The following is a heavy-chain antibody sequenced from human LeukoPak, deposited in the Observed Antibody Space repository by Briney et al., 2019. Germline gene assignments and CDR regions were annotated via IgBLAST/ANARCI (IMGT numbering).Heavy chain of an antibody. J-gene: IGHJ4*02. Sequence: SETLSLTCTVSGGSISSSSYYWGWIRQPPGKGLEWIGSIYYSGGTYYNPSLKSRVTISVDTSKNQFSLKLSSVTAADTAVYYCARLPGTTVTTFWDYWGQGTLVTVSS. CDR1: GGSISSSSYY. V-gene: IGHV4-39*01. CDR2: IYYSGGT. D-gene: IGHD4-17*01. CDR3: ARLPGTTVTTFWDY.